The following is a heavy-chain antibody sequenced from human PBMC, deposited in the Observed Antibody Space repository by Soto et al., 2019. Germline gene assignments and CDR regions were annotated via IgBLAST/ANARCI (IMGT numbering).Heavy chain of an antibody. CDR1: GFTFSSSW. CDR3: AREYRYLFDY. D-gene: IGHD5-18*01. V-gene: IGHV3-7*01. J-gene: IGHJ4*02. CDR2: IKQDGSDK. Sequence: GGSLRLSCAASGFTFSSSWMSWVRQAPGKGLEWVANIKQDGSDKYYVDSVRGRFTISRDNAKNSLYLQMNSLRAEDTAVYYCAREYRYLFDYWGQGTLVTVSS.